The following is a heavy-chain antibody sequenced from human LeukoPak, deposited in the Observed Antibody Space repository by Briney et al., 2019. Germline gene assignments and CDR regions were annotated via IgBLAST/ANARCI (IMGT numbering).Heavy chain of an antibody. Sequence: WGSLRLSCAASGFTFSSYSMNWVRQAPGKGLEWVSSISSSSSYIYYADSVKGRFTISRDNAKNSLYLQMNSLRAEDTAVYYCARGIAAAGTSPFWGQGTLVTVSS. V-gene: IGHV3-21*01. CDR3: ARGIAAAGTSPF. D-gene: IGHD6-13*01. CDR1: GFTFSSYS. J-gene: IGHJ4*02. CDR2: ISSSSSYI.